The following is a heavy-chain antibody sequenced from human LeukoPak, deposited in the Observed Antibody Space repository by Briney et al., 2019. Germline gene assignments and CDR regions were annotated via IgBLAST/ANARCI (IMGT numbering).Heavy chain of an antibody. CDR2: ISGSGGTT. CDR1: GFTFNNYA. J-gene: IGHJ4*02. Sequence: GGSLRLSCAASGFTFNNYAMSWVRQAPGKGLEWVSLISGSGGTTHSADSVKGRFTISRDNSRKMLYLQMSSLRAEDTAVYYCAKDAVSARGAAASPADYWGQGTLVTVSS. D-gene: IGHD6-13*01. CDR3: AKDAVSARGAAASPADY. V-gene: IGHV3-23*01.